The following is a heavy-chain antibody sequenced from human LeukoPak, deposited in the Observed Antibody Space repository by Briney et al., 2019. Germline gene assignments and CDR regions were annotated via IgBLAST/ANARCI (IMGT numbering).Heavy chain of an antibody. CDR2: INHSGST. J-gene: IGHJ6*03. D-gene: IGHD3-10*01. Sequence: SETLSLTCAVYGGSFSGYYWSWIRQPPGKGLEWIGEINHSGSTNYNPSLKSRVTISVDTSKNQFSLKLSSVTAADTAVYYCARGGVYYYYYMDVWGKGTTVTVSS. CDR1: GGSFSGYY. CDR3: ARGGVYYYYYMDV. V-gene: IGHV4-34*01.